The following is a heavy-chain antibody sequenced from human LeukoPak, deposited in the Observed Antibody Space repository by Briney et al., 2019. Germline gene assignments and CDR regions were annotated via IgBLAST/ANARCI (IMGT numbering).Heavy chain of an antibody. D-gene: IGHD3-9*01. Sequence: RASETLSLTCTVSGDSISDYYWSWIRQPPGKGLEWVAYLYYSGSTVYNPSLKSRVTISVDRSKKQISLKLSSVTAADSAVYYCVRRVRYFGQNDYWGQGTLVTVSS. J-gene: IGHJ4*02. CDR2: LYYSGST. V-gene: IGHV4-59*08. CDR1: GDSISDYY. CDR3: VRRVRYFGQNDY.